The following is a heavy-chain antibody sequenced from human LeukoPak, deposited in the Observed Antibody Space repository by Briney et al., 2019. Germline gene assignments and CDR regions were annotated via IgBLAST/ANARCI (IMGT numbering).Heavy chain of an antibody. Sequence: GGSLRLSCAASGFTFSSYSMNWVRQAPGKGLEWVSSISSSSSYIYYADSVKGRFTISRDNAKNSLCLQMNSLRAEDTAVYYCARDGGTMTVDYWGQGTLVTVSS. D-gene: IGHD3-22*01. V-gene: IGHV3-21*01. CDR2: ISSSSSYI. CDR3: ARDGGTMTVDY. J-gene: IGHJ4*02. CDR1: GFTFSSYS.